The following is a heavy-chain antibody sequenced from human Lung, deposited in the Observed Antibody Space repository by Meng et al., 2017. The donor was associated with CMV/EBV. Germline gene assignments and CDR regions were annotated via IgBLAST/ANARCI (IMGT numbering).Heavy chain of an antibody. Sequence: GGSXRLSCVESGFTFSRYGMHWVRQAPGKGLEWVAFVRNDGSKKYYADSVKGRFTISRDNSKNTLYLQMNSLRSEDTAVYFCAKDDDSAGYYFAYYWGQGTXVTVSS. D-gene: IGHD3-9*01. CDR2: VRNDGSKK. CDR1: GFTFSRYG. V-gene: IGHV3-30*02. J-gene: IGHJ4*02. CDR3: AKDDDSAGYYFAYY.